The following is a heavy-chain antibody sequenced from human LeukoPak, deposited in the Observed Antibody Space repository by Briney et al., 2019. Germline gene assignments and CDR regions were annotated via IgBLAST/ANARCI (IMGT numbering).Heavy chain of an antibody. CDR1: GFTFSSYW. V-gene: IGHV3-74*01. CDR3: VPGGQYFAS. CDR2: VNSDRSIT. J-gene: IGHJ4*02. Sequence: GGSLRLSCAASGFTFSSYWMHWVRQAPGKGLVWVSRVNSDRSITSYADNVKGRFTISRDNAKNTLYLQMNSLRAEDTAVYHCVPGGQYFASWGQGTLVTVSS. D-gene: IGHD3-10*01.